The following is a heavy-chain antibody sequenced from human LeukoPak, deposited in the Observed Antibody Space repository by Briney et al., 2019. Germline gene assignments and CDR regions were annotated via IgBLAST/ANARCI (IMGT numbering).Heavy chain of an antibody. D-gene: IGHD2-2*01. J-gene: IGHJ4*02. V-gene: IGHV3-23*01. CDR2: VSGGGEST. CDR3: AKGVGYCGRTNCLNYFPY. CDR1: GFTFSSYA. Sequence: GGSLRLSCAASGFTFSSYAMSWVRQAPGKGLEWVSLVSGGGESTYYAASVKGRFTVSRDSSKNTLYLQMNSLRAEDTAIYYCAKGVGYCGRTNCLNYFPYWGQGSLVTVSS.